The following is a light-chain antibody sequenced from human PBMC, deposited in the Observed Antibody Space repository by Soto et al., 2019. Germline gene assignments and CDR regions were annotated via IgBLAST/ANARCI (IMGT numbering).Light chain of an antibody. CDR1: SSNIGNNY. CDR3: SSWDNHLNGPV. Sequence: QSTMTQPPSASGTPGQEVTISCSGSSSNIGNNYVYWYHQVPGKAPKLLIYRNNQLPSGVPDRFAGSKSDTSASLAIPGLRAEDDGHYYFSSWDNHLNGPVFGGGTQLTVL. CDR2: RNN. J-gene: IGLJ7*01. V-gene: IGLV1-47*01.